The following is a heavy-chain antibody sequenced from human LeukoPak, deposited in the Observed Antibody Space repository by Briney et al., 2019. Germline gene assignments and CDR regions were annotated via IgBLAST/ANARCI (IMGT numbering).Heavy chain of an antibody. CDR3: ARGGYYGSGNDFRFDP. V-gene: IGHV4-34*01. Sequence: SETLSLTFAVYGGSFSGYYWSWIRQPPGKGLEWIGEINHSVGTNYNPSLKSRVTISVDTSKNQFSLKLSSVTAADTAVYYCARGGYYGSGNDFRFDPWGQGTLVTVSS. D-gene: IGHD3-10*01. CDR1: GGSFSGYY. J-gene: IGHJ5*02. CDR2: INHSVGT.